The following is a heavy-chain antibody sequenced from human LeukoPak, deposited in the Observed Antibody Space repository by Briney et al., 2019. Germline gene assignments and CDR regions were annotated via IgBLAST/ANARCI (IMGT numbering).Heavy chain of an antibody. J-gene: IGHJ4*02. CDR2: ISSSSTYM. CDR3: ARLTGGAVAGAFDY. V-gene: IGHV3-21*01. Sequence: GSLRLSCAASGFTFSSYSMNWVRQAPGKGLEWVSSISSSSTYMYYADSMKGRFTISRDNAKNSLYLQMNSLGAEDTAVYYCARLTGGAVAGAFDYWGQGTLVSVSS. CDR1: GFTFSSYS. D-gene: IGHD6-19*01.